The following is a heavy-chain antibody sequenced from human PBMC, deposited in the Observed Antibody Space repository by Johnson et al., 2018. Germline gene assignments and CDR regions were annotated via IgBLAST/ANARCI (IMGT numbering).Heavy chain of an antibody. Sequence: QVQLVQSGGGVVQPGRSLRLSCAASGFTFSSYGMHWVRQAPGKGLEWVAVISYDGSNKYYADSVKGRFTISRDNSKNTLYLQMNSLRAEDTAVYYCASQQLVYYYYMDVWGKGTTVTVSS. D-gene: IGHD6-13*01. J-gene: IGHJ6*03. CDR2: ISYDGSNK. CDR1: GFTFSSYG. CDR3: ASQQLVYYYYMDV. V-gene: IGHV3-30*03.